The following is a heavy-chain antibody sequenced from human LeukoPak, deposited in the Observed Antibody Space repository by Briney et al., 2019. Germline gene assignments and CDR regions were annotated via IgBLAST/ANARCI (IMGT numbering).Heavy chain of an antibody. CDR2: IIPNFGTA. D-gene: IGHD4-17*01. J-gene: IGHJ4*02. V-gene: IGHV1-69*06. Sequence: SVKVSCKASGGTSSSYAISWVRQAPGQGLEWMGGIIPNFGTANYAQKFQGRVTITADKSTSTAYMELSSLRSEDTAVYYCVDYGDYHQDYWGQGTLVTVSS. CDR1: GGTSSSYA. CDR3: VDYGDYHQDY.